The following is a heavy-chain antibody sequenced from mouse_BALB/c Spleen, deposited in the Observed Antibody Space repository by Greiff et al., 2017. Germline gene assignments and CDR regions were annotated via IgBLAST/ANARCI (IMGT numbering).Heavy chain of an antibody. V-gene: IGHV5-12-1*01. CDR1: GFAFSSYD. CDR3: ARHPLTTATLYYYAMDY. Sequence: EVQLVESGGGLVKPGGSLKLSCAASGFAFSSYDMSWVRQTPEKRLEWVAYISSGGGSTYYPDTVKGRFTISRDNAKNTLYLQMSSLKSEDTAMYYCARHPLTTATLYYYAMDYWGQGTSVTVSS. CDR2: ISSGGGST. J-gene: IGHJ4*01. D-gene: IGHD1-2*01.